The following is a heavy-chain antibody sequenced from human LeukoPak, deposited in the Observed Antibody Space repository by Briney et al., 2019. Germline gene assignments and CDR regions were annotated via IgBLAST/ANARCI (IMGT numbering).Heavy chain of an antibody. CDR2: ISGSGGST. CDR1: GFTFSSYA. CDR3: AKDELVRQQLVHFDY. V-gene: IGHV3-23*01. Sequence: GGSLRLSCAVSGFTFSSYAMSWVRQAPGKGLEWVSAISGSGGSTYYTDSVKGRFTISRDNSKNTLYLQMSSLIAEDTAVYYCAKDELVRQQLVHFDYWGQGTLVTASS. J-gene: IGHJ4*02. D-gene: IGHD6-13*01.